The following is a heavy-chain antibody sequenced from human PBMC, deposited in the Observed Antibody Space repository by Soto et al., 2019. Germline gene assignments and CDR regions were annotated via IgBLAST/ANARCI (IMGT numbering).Heavy chain of an antibody. CDR2: ISYDGSNK. J-gene: IGHJ4*02. CDR1: GFTFSSYA. CDR3: ARGYDFWSGYYPFDY. Sequence: QVQLVESGGGVVQPGRSLRLSCAASGFTFSSYAMHWVRQAPGKGLEWVAVISYDGSNKYYADSVKGRFTISRDNSKNTLYLQMNSLRAEDTAVYYCARGYDFWSGYYPFDYWGQGTLVTVSS. V-gene: IGHV3-30-3*01. D-gene: IGHD3-3*01.